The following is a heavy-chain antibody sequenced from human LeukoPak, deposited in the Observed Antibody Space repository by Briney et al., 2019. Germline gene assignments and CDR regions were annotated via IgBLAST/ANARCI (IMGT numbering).Heavy chain of an antibody. CDR1: GFSFSRSS. CDR3: VRDPSNSGNWFDL. D-gene: IGHD4-11*01. Sequence: PGGSLRLSCAASGFSFSRSSMGWVRQAPGKGLVWVSRLGTDGTYTNYADSVTGRFTISRDNAKNTLYLQMDSLRAEDTSFYYCVRDPSNSGNWFDLWGQGTLVTVSS. CDR2: LGTDGTYT. J-gene: IGHJ5*02. V-gene: IGHV3-74*01.